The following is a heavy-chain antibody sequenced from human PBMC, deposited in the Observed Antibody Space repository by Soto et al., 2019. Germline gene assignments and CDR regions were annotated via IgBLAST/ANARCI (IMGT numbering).Heavy chain of an antibody. CDR2: ISGSGSST. D-gene: IGHD3-3*01. Sequence: PGGSVRLSCAASGFSFSNYVMTWVRQAPGKGLEWVSTISGSGSSTHYADAVKGRFTISRDNSRNTLYLQMTSLRVEDTAMYYCARGGVSTRTFDYWGQGTPVTVSS. J-gene: IGHJ4*02. CDR1: GFSFSNYV. CDR3: ARGGVSTRTFDY. V-gene: IGHV3-23*01.